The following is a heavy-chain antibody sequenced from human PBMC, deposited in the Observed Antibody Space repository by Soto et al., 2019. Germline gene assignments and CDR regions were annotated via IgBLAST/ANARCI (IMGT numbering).Heavy chain of an antibody. V-gene: IGHV2-5*02. CDR2: IYWDDDK. CDR3: AHSMITFGGVIVQVWFDP. D-gene: IGHD3-16*02. J-gene: IGHJ5*02. Sequence: QITLKESGPTLVKPTQTLTLTCTFSGFSLSTSGVGVGWIRQPPGKALEWLALIYWDDDKRYSPSLKSRLTITKDTSKNQVVLTMTNMDPVDTATYYCAHSMITFGGVIVQVWFDPWGQVTLVTVSS. CDR1: GFSLSTSGVG.